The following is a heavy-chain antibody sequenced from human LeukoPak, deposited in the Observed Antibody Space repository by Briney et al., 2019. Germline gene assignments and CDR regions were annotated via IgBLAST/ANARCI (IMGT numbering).Heavy chain of an antibody. CDR2: IYYSGST. CDR3: ARLSGSYWAYFDY. J-gene: IGHJ4*02. Sequence: SETLSLTCTVSGGTISSGDYYWSWIRQPPGKGLEWIGYIYYSGSTYYNPSLKSRVTISVDTSKNQFSLKLSSVTAADTAVYYCARLSGSYWAYFDYWGQGTPVTVSS. V-gene: IGHV4-30-4*08. CDR1: GGTISSGDYY. D-gene: IGHD1-26*01.